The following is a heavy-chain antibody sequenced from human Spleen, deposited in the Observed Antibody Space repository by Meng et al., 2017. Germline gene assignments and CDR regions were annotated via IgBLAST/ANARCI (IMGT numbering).Heavy chain of an antibody. CDR1: CASIIGSHW. D-gene: IGHD2-21*01. Sequence: QVQRQASGPGLVQPSGTLSLTRVLSCASIIGSHWWSWVRQPPGKGLEWIGEIYHIGSTNYNPSLKSRVTILVDKSKNEFSLDLSSVTAADTAVYYCARVGESGDSLDSWGQGTLVTVSS. V-gene: IGHV4-4*02. J-gene: IGHJ4*02. CDR3: ARVGESGDSLDS. CDR2: IYHIGST.